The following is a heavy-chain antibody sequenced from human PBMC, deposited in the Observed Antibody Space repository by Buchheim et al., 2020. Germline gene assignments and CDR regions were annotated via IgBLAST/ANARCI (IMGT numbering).Heavy chain of an antibody. CDR1: GYTFTTYG. D-gene: IGHD3-3*01. J-gene: IGHJ4*02. CDR3: ARTLSYYDFWSGPPHFDY. Sequence: QVQLVQSGAEVKKPGASVKVSCKASGYTFTTYGISWVRQAPGQGLEWMGWISAHNGNTNYAQKVKGRVTMTTDTSTSKAYMEVRSLRSDDTAVYYCARTLSYYDFWSGPPHFDYWGQGTL. V-gene: IGHV1-18*04. CDR2: ISAHNGNT.